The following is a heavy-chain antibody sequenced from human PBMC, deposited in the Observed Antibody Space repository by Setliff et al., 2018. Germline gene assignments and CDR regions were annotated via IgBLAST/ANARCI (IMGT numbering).Heavy chain of an antibody. D-gene: IGHD3-22*01. V-gene: IGHV1-69*05. CDR3: ASGALTRSGYYYPKKYYFDY. Sequence: GASVKVSCKASGGTFSSYAISWVRQAPGQGLEWMGGIIPIFGTANYAQKFQGRVTITTDESTSTAYMELSSLRSEDTAVYYCASGALTRSGYYYPKKYYFDYWGQGTLVTVSS. J-gene: IGHJ4*02. CDR1: GGTFSSYA. CDR2: IIPIFGTA.